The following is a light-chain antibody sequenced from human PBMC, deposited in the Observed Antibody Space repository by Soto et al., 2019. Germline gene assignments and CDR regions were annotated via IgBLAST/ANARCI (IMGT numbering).Light chain of an antibody. CDR2: KAS. Sequence: DIQMTQSPSTLSASVGDRVTITCRASQSINDWLAWYQQKPGKAPNLLIYKASSLQSGVPSRFSGSGSGTEFTLTISSLQPDDFATFDCQQYFGYPWTFGQGTKVEIK. J-gene: IGKJ1*01. CDR1: QSINDW. CDR3: QQYFGYPWT. V-gene: IGKV1-5*03.